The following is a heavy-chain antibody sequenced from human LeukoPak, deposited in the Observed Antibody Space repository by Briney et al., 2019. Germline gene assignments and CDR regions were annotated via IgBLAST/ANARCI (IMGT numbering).Heavy chain of an antibody. Sequence: GESLKISCKSSGYSFSSYWIAWVRQMPGKGLEWMGIIFPGDSDTRYSPSFQGQVTISADKSISTAYLHWTSLKASDTAMYYCARFFAYYYDSSGYPYYYMDVWGKGTTVTISS. CDR1: GYSFSSYW. D-gene: IGHD3-22*01. CDR2: IFPGDSDT. V-gene: IGHV5-51*01. CDR3: ARFFAYYYDSSGYPYYYMDV. J-gene: IGHJ6*03.